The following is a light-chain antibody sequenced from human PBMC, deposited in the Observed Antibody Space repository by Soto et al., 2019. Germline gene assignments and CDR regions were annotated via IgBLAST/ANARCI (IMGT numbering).Light chain of an antibody. J-gene: IGLJ2*01. V-gene: IGLV2-14*01. CDR2: EVS. Sequence: QSALTQPASVSGSPGQSITISCTGTSSDVGGYNYVSWYQQHPGKAPKLMIYEVSNRPSWVSNRFSGSKSGNTASLTISGLQAEDEADYYCSSYTSSSTLGVFGGGTKVTVL. CDR1: SSDVGGYNY. CDR3: SSYTSSSTLGV.